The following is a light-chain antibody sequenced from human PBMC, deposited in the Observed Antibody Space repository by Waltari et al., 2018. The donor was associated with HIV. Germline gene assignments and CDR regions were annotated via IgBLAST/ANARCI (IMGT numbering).Light chain of an antibody. CDR1: SSDVGDYNS. V-gene: IGLV2-11*01. CDR3: CSYAGTYTYV. J-gene: IGLJ1*01. CDR2: DVS. Sequence: QSALTQPRSVSGSPGQSVTISCTGTSSDVGDYNSVSWYQQHPGKAPKLMIYDVSKWPSGVPDRFSGSKSGNTASLTISGLQAEDEAHYYCCSYAGTYTYVFGTGTKVTVL.